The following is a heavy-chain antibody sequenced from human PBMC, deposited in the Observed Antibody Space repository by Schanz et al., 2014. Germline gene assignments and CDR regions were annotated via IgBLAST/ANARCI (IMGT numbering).Heavy chain of an antibody. CDR3: ARGLIAAAGGAFDY. D-gene: IGHD6-13*01. V-gene: IGHV3-11*05. Sequence: QVHLLESGGGLVEPGGSLRLSCAASGFSFSDYYMSWIRQAPGKGLEWISFINTGVNTYYADSVRGRFTMSRDNSKNTLYLQMNSLRAGDAAVYYCARGLIAAAGGAFDYWGQGTLVAVSA. CDR2: INTGVNT. CDR1: GFSFSDYY. J-gene: IGHJ4*02.